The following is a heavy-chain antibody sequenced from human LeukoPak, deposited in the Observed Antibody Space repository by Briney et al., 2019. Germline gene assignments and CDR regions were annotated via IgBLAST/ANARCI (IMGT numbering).Heavy chain of an antibody. J-gene: IGHJ4*01. Sequence: GGSYRLSCAASGFTFSTYWMHWVRQAPGKGLVWVSRINGDGSSTFYADSVKGRFTISRDNAKNTVYLQMNSLRGEDTAVYYCGSETVLGYCGHRDLFSASS. CDR1: GFTFSTYW. CDR2: INGDGSST. D-gene: IGHD1-14*01. V-gene: IGHV3-74*01. CDR3: GSETVLGY.